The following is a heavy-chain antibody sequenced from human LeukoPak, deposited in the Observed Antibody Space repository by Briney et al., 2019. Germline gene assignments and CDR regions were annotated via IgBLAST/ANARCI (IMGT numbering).Heavy chain of an antibody. Sequence: GSLRLSCAASGFTFSSYWMSWVRQAPGKGLEWVANIKQDGSEKYYVDSVKGRFTISRDNAKNSLYLQMNSLRAEDTAVYYCARDRDNYPSWFDPWGQGTLVTVSS. D-gene: IGHD5-24*01. CDR2: IKQDGSEK. J-gene: IGHJ5*02. CDR1: GFTFSSYW. CDR3: ARDRDNYPSWFDP. V-gene: IGHV3-7*01.